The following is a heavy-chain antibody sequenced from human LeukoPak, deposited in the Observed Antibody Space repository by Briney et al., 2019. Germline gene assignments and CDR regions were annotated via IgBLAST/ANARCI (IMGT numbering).Heavy chain of an antibody. CDR3: ARKPRGPYSGYDWGLVLNWFDP. J-gene: IGHJ5*02. D-gene: IGHD5-12*01. CDR1: GGSISSYY. CDR2: IYYSGST. Sequence: SETLSLTCTVSGGSISSYYWSWIRQPPGKGLEWIGYIYYSGSTNYNPSLKSRVTISVDTSKNQFSLKLSSVTAADTAVYYCARKPRGPYSGYDWGLVLNWFDPWGQGTLVTVSS. V-gene: IGHV4-59*08.